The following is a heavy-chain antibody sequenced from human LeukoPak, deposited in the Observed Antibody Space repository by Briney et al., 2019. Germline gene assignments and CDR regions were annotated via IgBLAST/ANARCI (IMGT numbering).Heavy chain of an antibody. CDR1: GGSISSYY. D-gene: IGHD6-13*01. CDR3: ASLAAAGILTG. CDR2: IYYSGST. J-gene: IGHJ4*02. Sequence: SETLSLTCTVSGGSISSYYWSWIRQPPGKGLEWIGYIYYSGSTYYNPSLKSRVTISVDTSKNQFSLKLSSVTAADTAVYYCASLAAAGILTGWGQGTLVTVSS. V-gene: IGHV4-59*04.